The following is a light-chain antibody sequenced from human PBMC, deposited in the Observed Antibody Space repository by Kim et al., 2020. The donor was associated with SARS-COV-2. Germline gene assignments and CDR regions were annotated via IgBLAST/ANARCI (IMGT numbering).Light chain of an antibody. V-gene: IGLV3-19*01. CDR2: GKN. CDR3: NSRDSNDNVV. Sequence: VALGQTVRITGQGDSLRSDYATWYQQKPGQAPIVVIYGKNNRPSGIPDRFSGSSSGNTASLTITGTQAGDEADYYCNSRDSNDNVVFGGGTKLTVL. J-gene: IGLJ2*01. CDR1: SLRSDY.